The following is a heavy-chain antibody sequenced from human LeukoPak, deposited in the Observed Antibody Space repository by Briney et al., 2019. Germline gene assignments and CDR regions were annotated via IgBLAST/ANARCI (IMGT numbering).Heavy chain of an antibody. V-gene: IGHV3-33*06. CDR3: AKGGDGYNRDAFDI. J-gene: IGHJ3*02. Sequence: GGSLRLSCAASGFTFSSYGMHWVRQAPRKGLEWVAVIWYDGSNKYYADSVKGRFTISRDNSKNTLYLQMNSLRAEDTAVYYCAKGGDGYNRDAFDIWGQGTMVTVSS. D-gene: IGHD5-24*01. CDR2: IWYDGSNK. CDR1: GFTFSSYG.